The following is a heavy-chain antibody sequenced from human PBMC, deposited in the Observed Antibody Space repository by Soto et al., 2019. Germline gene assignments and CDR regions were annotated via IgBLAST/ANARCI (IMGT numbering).Heavy chain of an antibody. CDR3: ARACSSNSCYDVFDY. J-gene: IGHJ4*02. D-gene: IGHD2-2*01. V-gene: IGHV4-4*07. CDR2: IYTSGST. CDR1: GGSISSYY. Sequence: SETLSLTCTVSGGSISSYYWSWIRQPAGKGLEWIGRIYTSGSTNYNPSLKSRVTMSLDTSKNQFSLKLSSVTAADTAVYYCARACSSNSCYDVFDYWGQGTLVTVSS.